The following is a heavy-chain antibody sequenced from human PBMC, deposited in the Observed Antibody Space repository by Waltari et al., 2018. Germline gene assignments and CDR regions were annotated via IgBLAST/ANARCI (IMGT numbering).Heavy chain of an antibody. J-gene: IGHJ6*02. CDR3: ARGGSSSWYGGYYYYGMDV. D-gene: IGHD6-13*01. V-gene: IGHV3-48*03. CDR2: IRSSGNHK. Sequence: EVQLVESGGGLVQPGGSLRLSCAASGFTFSSYEMNWFRQAPGKGLEWVSYIRSSGNHKYSADPVKGRFTISRDNAKNSLYLQMNSLRAEDTAVYYCARGGSSSWYGGYYYYGMDVWGQGTTVTVSS. CDR1: GFTFSSYE.